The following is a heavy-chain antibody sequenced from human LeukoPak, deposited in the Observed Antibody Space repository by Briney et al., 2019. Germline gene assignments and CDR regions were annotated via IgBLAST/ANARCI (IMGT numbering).Heavy chain of an antibody. V-gene: IGHV6-1*01. CDR1: GDSVSSNSAL. J-gene: IGHJ3*02. CDR3: ANSKPMWNDAFDI. CDR2: TYYRSKWYN. Sequence: SQTLSLTCAISGDSVSSNSALWNWIRQSPSRGLEWLGRTYYRSKWYNDYAVSVKSRITINADTSKNQFSLQLNSVTPEDTAVYYCANSKPMWNDAFDIWGQGTMDTVSS. D-gene: IGHD1-1*01.